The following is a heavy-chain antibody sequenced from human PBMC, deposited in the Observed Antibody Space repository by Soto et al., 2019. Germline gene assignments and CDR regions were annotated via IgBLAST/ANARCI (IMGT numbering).Heavy chain of an antibody. V-gene: IGHV4-30-2*01. CDR1: GASIISGGYS. J-gene: IGHJ6*02. Sequence: PSETLSLTCAVSGASIISGGYSWSWIRQPPGKGLEWIGYIYHTGSTHYNPSLKSRVTLSVDRSKNHLLLKLSSVTAADTAVYYCARVTTVTTDGMDVCGQGTTVTVSS. D-gene: IGHD4-17*01. CDR2: IYHTGST. CDR3: ARVTTVTTDGMDV.